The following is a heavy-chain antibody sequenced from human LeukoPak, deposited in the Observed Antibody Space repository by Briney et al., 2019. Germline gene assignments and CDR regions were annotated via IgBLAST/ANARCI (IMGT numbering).Heavy chain of an antibody. D-gene: IGHD5-18*01. J-gene: IGHJ4*02. CDR3: ASSEVDTAMGVDY. CDR2: ISYDGSNK. CDR1: GFTFSSYT. Sequence: GGSLRLSCAASGFTFSSYTMHWVRQAPGKGLEWVAVISYDGSNKYYADSVKGRFTISRDNSKNTLYLQMNSLRAEDTAVYYCASSEVDTAMGVDYWGQGTLVTVSS. V-gene: IGHV3-30*04.